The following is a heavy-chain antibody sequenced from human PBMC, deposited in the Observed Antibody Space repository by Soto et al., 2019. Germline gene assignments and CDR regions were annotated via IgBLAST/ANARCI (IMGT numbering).Heavy chain of an antibody. CDR3: ARARATIAAAASFDC. Sequence: QVQLQESGPGLVKPSGTLSLTCAVSGGSISTSNWWSWVRQPPGKGLEWIGEVYRTGSTNYNPSLQSRLTLSVDKSKTPCSLKLTSVTAADTAVYYCARARATIAAAASFDCWGQGTLVTVSS. J-gene: IGHJ4*02. CDR1: GGSISTSNW. D-gene: IGHD6-13*01. V-gene: IGHV4-4*02. CDR2: VYRTGST.